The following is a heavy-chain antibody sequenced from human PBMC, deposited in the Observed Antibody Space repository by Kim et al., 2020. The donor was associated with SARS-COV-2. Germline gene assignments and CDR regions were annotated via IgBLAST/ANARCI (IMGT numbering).Heavy chain of an antibody. CDR1: GYSISSGYY. D-gene: IGHD3-22*01. CDR3: ARDLHASSGFAD. Sequence: SETLSLTCTVSGYSISSGYYWGWIRQPPGKGLEWIGSMFYTGYTSYNPSLKSRVTMSVDTSKNQFSLKLISVTAADTAVYYCARDLHASSGFADWGQGTL. V-gene: IGHV4-38-2*02. CDR2: MFYTGYT. J-gene: IGHJ4*02.